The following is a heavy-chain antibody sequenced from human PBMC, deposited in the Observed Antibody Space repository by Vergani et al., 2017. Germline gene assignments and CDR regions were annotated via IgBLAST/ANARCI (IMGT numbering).Heavy chain of an antibody. J-gene: IGHJ3*02. Sequence: EVQLVESGGGLVKPGGSLRLSCAASGFTFSSYSMNWVRQAPGKGLEWVSAISGSGGSTYYADSVKGRFTISRDNSKNTLYLQMNSRRAEDTAVYYCAKDPTTIVVGGTLGAFDIWGQGTMVSVSS. V-gene: IGHV3-23*04. CDR1: GFTFSSYS. D-gene: IGHD3-22*01. CDR2: ISGSGGST. CDR3: AKDPTTIVVGGTLGAFDI.